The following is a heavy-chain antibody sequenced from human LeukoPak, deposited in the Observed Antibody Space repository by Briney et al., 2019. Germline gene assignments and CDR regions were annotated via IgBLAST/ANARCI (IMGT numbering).Heavy chain of an antibody. Sequence: SETLSLTCTVSGGSINSYYWGWIRQPPGKGLEWIGYIYYSGSTNYNPSLKSRVTISVDTSKNQFSLKLSSVTAADTAVYYCARGNYYGSGALDSWDQGTLVTVSS. J-gene: IGHJ4*02. CDR3: ARGNYYGSGALDS. D-gene: IGHD3-10*01. CDR2: IYYSGST. CDR1: GGSINSYY. V-gene: IGHV4-59*01.